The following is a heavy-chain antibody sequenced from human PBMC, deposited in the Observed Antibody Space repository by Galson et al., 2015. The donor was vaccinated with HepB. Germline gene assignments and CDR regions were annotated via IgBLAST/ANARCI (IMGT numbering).Heavy chain of an antibody. CDR2: ISVSGGTT. V-gene: IGHV3-23*01. J-gene: IGHJ4*02. CDR1: GFTFSSYV. D-gene: IGHD2-15*01. CDR3: AKGGVAASD. Sequence: SLRLSCAGSGFTFSSYVMSWIRQAPGKGLEWVADISVSGGTTYYADSVKGRFTISRDNSANTVYLLMNSLRGEDTALYYCAKGGVAASDWGQGTLVTVSS.